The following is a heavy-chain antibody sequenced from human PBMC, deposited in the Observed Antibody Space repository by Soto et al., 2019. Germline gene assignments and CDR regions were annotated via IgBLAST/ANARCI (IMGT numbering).Heavy chain of an antibody. CDR3: ATAYSSGWSHYFDY. V-gene: IGHV1-24*01. CDR1: GYTLTELS. CDR2: FDPEDGET. Sequence: ASVKVSCKVSGYTLTELSMHWVRQAPGKGLEWMGGFDPEDGETIYAQKFQGRVTMTEDTSTDTAYMELSSLRSEDTAVYYCATAYSSGWSHYFDYWGQGTLVTVSS. D-gene: IGHD6-19*01. J-gene: IGHJ4*02.